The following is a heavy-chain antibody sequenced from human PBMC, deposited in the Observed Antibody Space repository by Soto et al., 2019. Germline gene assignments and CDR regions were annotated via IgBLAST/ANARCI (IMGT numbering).Heavy chain of an antibody. CDR3: ARIQPGYDAFDI. CDR1: GFTFSSYS. J-gene: IGHJ3*02. CDR2: ISSSSSYI. D-gene: IGHD2-15*01. V-gene: IGHV3-21*01. Sequence: EVQLVESGGGLVKPGGSLRLSCAASGFTFSSYSMNWVRQAPGKGLEWVSSISSSSSYIYYADSVKGRFTISRDNAKNSLYLQMNRLRAEDTAVYYCARIQPGYDAFDIWGQGTMVTVSS.